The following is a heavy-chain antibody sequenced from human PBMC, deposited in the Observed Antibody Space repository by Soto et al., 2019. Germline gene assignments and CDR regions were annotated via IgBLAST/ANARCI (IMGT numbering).Heavy chain of an antibody. Sequence: SETLSLTCSVSSGSISSSDYYWSLIRQPPGKGPEWIGYIYHSGSTNYNPSLKSRVTISVDKSKNQLSLKLSSVTAADTAVYYCARVSGRFGELLSEEDYYYYGMDVWGQGTTVTVSS. V-gene: IGHV4-61*05. CDR3: ARVSGRFGELLSEEDYYYYGMDV. D-gene: IGHD3-10*01. CDR2: IYHSGST. CDR1: SGSISSSDYY. J-gene: IGHJ6*02.